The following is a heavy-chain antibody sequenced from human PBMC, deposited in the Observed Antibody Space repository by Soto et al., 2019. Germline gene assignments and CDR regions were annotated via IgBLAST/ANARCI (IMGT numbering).Heavy chain of an antibody. V-gene: IGHV3-23*01. Sequence: EVQLLESGGGLVQPEGSLRLSCAASGFTFTSYAMGWVRQAPGKGLEWVSVVSGGGSTYCADSVTGRFTVSRDNSKNTWALQMNSLRAEDTAVYYCAKRRGAGGHFDYWGQGALVTVSS. CDR3: AKRRGAGGHFDY. J-gene: IGHJ4*02. CDR1: GFTFTSYA. CDR2: VSGGGST. D-gene: IGHD2-15*01.